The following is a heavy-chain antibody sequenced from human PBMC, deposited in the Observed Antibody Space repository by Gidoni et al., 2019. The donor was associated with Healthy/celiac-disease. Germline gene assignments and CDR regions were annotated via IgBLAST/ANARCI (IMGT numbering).Heavy chain of an antibody. V-gene: IGHV3-66*01. D-gene: IGHD5-18*01. Sequence: EVQLVESGGGLVQPGGSLRLSCAASGFTVSRNDMSWVRQAPGKGLEWVSVIYSGGSTYYADSVKGRFTISRDNSKNTLYLQMNSLRAEDTAVYYCARDPLSYGDYGMDVWGQGTTVTVSS. J-gene: IGHJ6*02. CDR3: ARDPLSYGDYGMDV. CDR2: IYSGGST. CDR1: GFTVSRND.